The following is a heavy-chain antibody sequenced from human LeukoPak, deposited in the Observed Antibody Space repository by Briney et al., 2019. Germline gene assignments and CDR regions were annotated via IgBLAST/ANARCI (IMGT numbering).Heavy chain of an antibody. Sequence: SETLSLTCAVYGGAFSGYYWSWIRQPPGKGLEWIGEINHSGSTNYNPSLKSRVTISVDTSKNQFSLRLSSVTAADTAVYYCARVLEGSSGQHWYFDLWGRGTLVTVSS. D-gene: IGHD6-19*01. V-gene: IGHV4-34*01. CDR1: GGAFSGYY. CDR2: INHSGST. CDR3: ARVLEGSSGQHWYFDL. J-gene: IGHJ2*01.